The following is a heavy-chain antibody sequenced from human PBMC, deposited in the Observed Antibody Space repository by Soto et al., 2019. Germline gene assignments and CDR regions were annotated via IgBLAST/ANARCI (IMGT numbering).Heavy chain of an antibody. V-gene: IGHV3-23*01. J-gene: IGHJ4*02. CDR3: AKDRGGFTSGWEFFDF. CDR2: ISGNGATT. CDR1: GVAFSFYS. D-gene: IGHD6-19*01. Sequence: EVALLESGGGLVQPGGSLRLSCEVSGVAFSFYSMSWVRQAPVKGLEWVASISGNGATTYYAASGKGRFTFSRDNSKNTVHLQMNSLRGEDTAVYYCAKDRGGFTSGWEFFDFWGQGTLVTVSS.